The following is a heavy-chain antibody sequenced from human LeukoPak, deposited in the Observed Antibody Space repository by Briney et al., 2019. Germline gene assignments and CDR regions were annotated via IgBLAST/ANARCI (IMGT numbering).Heavy chain of an antibody. CDR3: GKGGKEHCSSTSCYAGHLGY. J-gene: IGHJ4*02. CDR2: ISYDGSNK. D-gene: IGHD2-2*01. V-gene: IGHV3-30*01. CDR1: GFTFSSYA. Sequence: GGSLRLSCAASGFTFSSYAMHWVRQAPGKGLEWVAVISYDGSNKYYADSVKGRFTISRDNSKNTLYLQMNSLRAEDTAVYYWGKGGKEHCSSTSCYAGHLGYWGQGTLVTVSS.